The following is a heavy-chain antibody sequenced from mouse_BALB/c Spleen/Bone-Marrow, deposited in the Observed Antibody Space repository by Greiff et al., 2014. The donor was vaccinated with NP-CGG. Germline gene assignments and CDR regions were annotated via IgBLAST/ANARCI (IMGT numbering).Heavy chain of an antibody. Sequence: VQLQQYGPELVKPGASPRISCKTSGYSFTGYTLYWVKQSHGKNLQWIGLINPYNGDTNYNQKFKDKATLTVDRSSSTAYMELLSLTSEDSAVYYCARSGRPFAMDYWGQGTSVTVSS. CDR3: ARSGRPFAMDY. CDR2: INPYNGDT. V-gene: IGHV1-18*01. CDR1: GYSFTGYT. D-gene: IGHD2-12*01. J-gene: IGHJ4*01.